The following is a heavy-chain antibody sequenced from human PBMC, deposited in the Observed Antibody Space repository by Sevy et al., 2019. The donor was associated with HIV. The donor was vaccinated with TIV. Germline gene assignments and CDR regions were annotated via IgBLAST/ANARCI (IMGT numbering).Heavy chain of an antibody. CDR1: GYTFTGYY. Sequence: ASVKVSCKASGYTFTGYYMHWVRQAPGQGLEWMGRINPNSGGTNYAQKFQGRVTMTRATSISTAYMGLSRLGSDDTAVYYCAREPSYSNPWGQGTLVTVSS. V-gene: IGHV1-2*06. CDR3: AREPSYSNP. D-gene: IGHD2-21*01. CDR2: INPNSGGT. J-gene: IGHJ5*02.